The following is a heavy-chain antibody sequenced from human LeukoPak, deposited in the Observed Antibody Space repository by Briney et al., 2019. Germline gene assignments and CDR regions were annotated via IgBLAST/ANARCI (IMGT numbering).Heavy chain of an antibody. D-gene: IGHD3-3*01. CDR1: GGSISSTSYY. Sequence: SETLSFSCIVSGGSISSTSYYWGWIRQSPGKGLEWIGSIHYRGTTYYNPSLLSRGTISVDTSKNQFSLKLNSVTAADTAVYFCAREGSGYSTNFDYWGQGTLVTVSS. CDR2: IHYRGTT. CDR3: AREGSGYSTNFDY. V-gene: IGHV4-39*07. J-gene: IGHJ4*02.